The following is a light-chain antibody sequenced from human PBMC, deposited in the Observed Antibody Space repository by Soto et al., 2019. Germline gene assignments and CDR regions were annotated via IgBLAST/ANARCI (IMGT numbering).Light chain of an antibody. V-gene: IGLV2-14*01. J-gene: IGLJ2*01. Sequence: QSALTQPASVSGSPGQSITISCTGTSSDVGGYNYVSWYQQHPGKAPKLMIYDVSNRPSGVSNRFSGSKSGNTASLTISGLQSEDEADYSCSSYTSSSTFGVFGGGTKLTVL. CDR1: SSDVGGYNY. CDR2: DVS. CDR3: SSYTSSSTFGV.